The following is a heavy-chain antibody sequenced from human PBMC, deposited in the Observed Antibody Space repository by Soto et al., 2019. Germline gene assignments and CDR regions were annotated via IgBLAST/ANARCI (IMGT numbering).Heavy chain of an antibody. CDR2: MNPNSGNT. Sequence: ASVKVSCKASGYTFTSYDINWVRQATGQGLEWMGWMNPNSGNTGYAQKFQGRVTMTRNTSISTAYMELSSLRSEDTAVYYCARGSDYSGYEFSYRAQRTLDTGSS. V-gene: IGHV1-8*01. CDR1: GYTFTSYD. D-gene: IGHD5-12*01. J-gene: IGHJ4*02. CDR3: ARGSDYSGYEFSY.